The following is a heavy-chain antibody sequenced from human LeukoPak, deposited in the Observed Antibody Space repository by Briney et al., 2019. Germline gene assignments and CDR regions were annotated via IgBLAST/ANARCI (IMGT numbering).Heavy chain of an antibody. V-gene: IGHV1-69*13. CDR3: ARGGWPPLRYLPDY. D-gene: IGHD4-17*01. CDR1: GYAFTSYD. CDR2: IIPIFGTA. J-gene: IGHJ4*02. Sequence: ASVKVSCKASGYAFTSYDINWVRQAPGQGLEWMGGIIPIFGTANYAQKFQGRVTITADESTSTACMELSSLRSEDTAVYYCARGGWPPLRYLPDYWGQGTLVTVSS.